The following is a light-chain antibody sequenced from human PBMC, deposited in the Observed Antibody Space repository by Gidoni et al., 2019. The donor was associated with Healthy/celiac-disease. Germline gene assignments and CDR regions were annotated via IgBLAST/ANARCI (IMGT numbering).Light chain of an antibody. CDR1: QSLLHSNGYNY. J-gene: IGKJ2*01. V-gene: IGKV2-28*01. Sequence: DMVMTPSPLSLPVTPGEPASISCRSSQSLLHSNGYNYLVWYLQKPGQSPQLLIYLGSNRASGVPDRFSGSGSGTDFTLKISRVEAEDVGVYYCMQALQTPTFGQGTKLEIK. CDR2: LGS. CDR3: MQALQTPT.